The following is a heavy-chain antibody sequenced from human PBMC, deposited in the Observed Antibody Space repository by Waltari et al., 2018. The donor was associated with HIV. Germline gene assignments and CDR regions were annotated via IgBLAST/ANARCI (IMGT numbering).Heavy chain of an antibody. Sequence: VESGGGVAQPGESRKLSCRGSGFNFGNYWMSWVRQPPGKGLEWLANVKEDGTEEYYLESMKGRLTIYRENDKSTMYLQMDNLRVDDTAMYHCTRGAIYSSGPFDAFDVWGPGTSVVVSS. D-gene: IGHD3-22*01. CDR1: GFNFGNYW. J-gene: IGHJ3*01. CDR2: VKEDGTEE. CDR3: TRGAIYSSGPFDAFDV. V-gene: IGHV3-7*03.